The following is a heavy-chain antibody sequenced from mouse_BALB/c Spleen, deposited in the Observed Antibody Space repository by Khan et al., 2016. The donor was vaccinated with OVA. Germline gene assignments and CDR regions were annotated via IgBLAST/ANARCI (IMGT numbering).Heavy chain of an antibody. J-gene: IGHJ4*01. CDR2: INPSTGYT. CDR3: GASILFYYSLDY. Sequence: VQLQESGAELAKPGASVKMSCKASGYTFTSYWMHWVKQRPGQGLEWIGYINPSTGYTEYNQTFKDKATLTTDESSSTAYMQLSSLTSEDSAVHYCGASILFYYSLDYWGQGTSVTVSS. D-gene: IGHD6-1*01. V-gene: IGHV1-7*01. CDR1: GYTFTSYW.